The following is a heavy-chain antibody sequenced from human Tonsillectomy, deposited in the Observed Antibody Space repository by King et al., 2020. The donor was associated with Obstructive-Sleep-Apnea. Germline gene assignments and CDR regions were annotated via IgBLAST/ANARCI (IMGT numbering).Heavy chain of an antibody. J-gene: IGHJ4*02. CDR3: ARASWSKISHDY. Sequence: VQLQESGPGLVKPSQTLSLTCTVSGGSISSGDYYWSWIRQPPGKGLEWIGYIYYSGSSYYNPSLKSRVTISVDTSKNQFSLKLSYVTAADTAVYYCARASWSKISHDYWGQGTLVTVSS. CDR1: GGSISSGDYY. D-gene: IGHD2-15*01. V-gene: IGHV4-30-4*01. CDR2: IYYSGSS.